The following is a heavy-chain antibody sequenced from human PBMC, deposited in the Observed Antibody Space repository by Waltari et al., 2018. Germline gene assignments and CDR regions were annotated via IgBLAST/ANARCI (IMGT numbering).Heavy chain of an antibody. CDR3: ARGEKNIVVVVAALTGWFDP. J-gene: IGHJ5*02. D-gene: IGHD2-15*01. CDR1: GGSFSGYY. Sequence: QVQLQQWGAGLLKPSETLSLTCAVYGGSFSGYYWSWIRQPPGKGLEWIGEINHSGSTNYNPSLKSRVTISVDTSKNQFSLKLSSVTAADTVVYYCARGEKNIVVVVAALTGWFDPWGQGTLVTVSS. CDR2: INHSGST. V-gene: IGHV4-34*01.